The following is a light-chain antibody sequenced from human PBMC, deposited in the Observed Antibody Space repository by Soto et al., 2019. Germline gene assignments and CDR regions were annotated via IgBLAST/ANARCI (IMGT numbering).Light chain of an antibody. J-gene: IGKJ5*01. CDR2: GAS. CDR3: QQYNNWPIT. CDR1: QSIRNF. V-gene: IGKV3-15*01. Sequence: IVLTQSPGTLSLSPGERATLSCRASQSIRNFLAWYQQKPGQAPRLLIYGASARATGIPARFSGSGSGTEFTLTISGLQSEDFAVYYCQQYNNWPITFGQGTRLEIK.